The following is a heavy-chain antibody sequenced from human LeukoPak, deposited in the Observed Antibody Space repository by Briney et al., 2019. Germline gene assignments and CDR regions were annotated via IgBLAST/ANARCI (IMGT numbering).Heavy chain of an antibody. CDR2: IWYDGNNK. V-gene: IGHV3-33*06. Sequence: GGSLRLSCAASGFTFSSYGMHWVRQAPGKGLEWAAVIWYDGNNKYYADSVKGRFTISRDNSKNTLFLQMNSLRAEDTAVYFCAKVPISYSSGLFDYWGQGTLVTVSS. J-gene: IGHJ4*02. CDR1: GFTFSSYG. CDR3: AKVPISYSSGLFDY. D-gene: IGHD6-19*01.